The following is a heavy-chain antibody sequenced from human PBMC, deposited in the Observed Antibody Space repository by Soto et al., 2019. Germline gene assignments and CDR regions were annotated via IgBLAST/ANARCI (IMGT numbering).Heavy chain of an antibody. J-gene: IGHJ6*02. CDR2: ISYDGSNK. D-gene: IGHD1-20*01. CDR3: AKDITVGVHYYGMDV. V-gene: IGHV3-30*18. CDR1: GFTFSSYG. Sequence: QVQLVESGGGVVQPGRSPRLSCAASGFTFSSYGMHWVRQAPGKGLEWVAVISYDGSNKYYADSVKGRFTISRDNSKNTLYLRMNSLRAEDTAVYYCAKDITVGVHYYGMDVWGQGTTVTVSS.